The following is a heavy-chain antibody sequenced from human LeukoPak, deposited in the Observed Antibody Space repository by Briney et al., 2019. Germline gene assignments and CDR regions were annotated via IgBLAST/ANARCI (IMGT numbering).Heavy chain of an antibody. CDR2: IYSSGNT. Sequence: SETLSLTCTVSGGSISSYYWSWIRQPAGKGLEWIGRIYSSGNTNYNPSLKSRVTMSVDTSKNHFSLELNSVIAADTAVYYCARGPIVGVGTGFDYWGQGTLVTVSS. V-gene: IGHV4-4*07. CDR1: GGSISSYY. J-gene: IGHJ4*02. D-gene: IGHD6-13*01. CDR3: ARGPIVGVGTGFDY.